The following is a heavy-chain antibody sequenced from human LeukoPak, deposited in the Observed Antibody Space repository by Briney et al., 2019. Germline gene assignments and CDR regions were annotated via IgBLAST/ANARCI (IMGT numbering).Heavy chain of an antibody. J-gene: IGHJ2*01. CDR1: GFTFSSYA. Sequence: GGSLRLSCAASGFTFSSYAMSWVRQAPGKGLEWVSAITGSGGSTYYADSVKGRFTISRDNSKNTLYLQMNSLRAEDTAVYYCARDLLHSGWYFDLWGRGTLVTVSS. V-gene: IGHV3-23*01. CDR2: ITGSGGST. D-gene: IGHD2-21*01. CDR3: ARDLLHSGWYFDL.